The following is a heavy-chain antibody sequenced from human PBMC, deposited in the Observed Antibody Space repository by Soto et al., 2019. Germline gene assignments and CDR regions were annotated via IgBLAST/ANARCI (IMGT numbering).Heavy chain of an antibody. V-gene: IGHV4-59*01. CDR2: IYYSGCT. J-gene: IGHJ5*02. CDR3: ARDDPRYNWFDP. Sequence: SETLSLTCTVSGGSISSYYWSWIRQPPGKGLEWIGYIYYSGCTNYNPSLKSRVTISVDTSKNQFSLKLSSVTAADTAVYYCARDDPRYNWFDPWGQGNLVTVSS. CDR1: GGSISSYY.